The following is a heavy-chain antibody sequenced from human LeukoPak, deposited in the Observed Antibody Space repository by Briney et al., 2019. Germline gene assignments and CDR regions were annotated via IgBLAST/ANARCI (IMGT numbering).Heavy chain of an antibody. Sequence: SETLSLTCTVSGGSVSSGTSYWSWIRQPPGKGLEWIGYVYYSGSTNYNPSLKSRVTISVDTSKNQFSLKLSSVTAADTAVYYCARFRYDSSGYYYYGMDVWDQGTTVTVSS. J-gene: IGHJ6*02. V-gene: IGHV4-61*01. CDR1: GGSVSSGTSY. CDR2: VYYSGST. D-gene: IGHD3-22*01. CDR3: ARFRYDSSGYYYYGMDV.